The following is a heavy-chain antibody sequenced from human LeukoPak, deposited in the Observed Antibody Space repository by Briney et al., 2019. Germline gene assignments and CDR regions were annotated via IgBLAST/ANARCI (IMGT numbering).Heavy chain of an antibody. CDR1: VYTFTSYG. Sequence: GASVKVSCKASVYTFTSYGISWVRQATGQGLEWMEWISAYNCNTNYAQKLQGRVTMTTDTSTSTAYMEMRRLRSDDTAVYYCARDGDKYDIVTGYYGYYYGMDVWGQGTTVTVSS. J-gene: IGHJ6*02. CDR3: ARDGDKYDIVTGYYGYYYGMDV. CDR2: ISAYNCNT. D-gene: IGHD3-9*01. V-gene: IGHV1-18*01.